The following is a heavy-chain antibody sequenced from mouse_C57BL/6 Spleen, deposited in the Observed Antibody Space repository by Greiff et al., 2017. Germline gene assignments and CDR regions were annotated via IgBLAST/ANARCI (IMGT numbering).Heavy chain of an antibody. CDR3: AKIYYGNYQNAMDY. V-gene: IGHV1-82*01. D-gene: IGHD2-1*01. CDR2: IYPGDGDT. Sequence: VKLMESGPELVKPGASVKISCKASGYAFSSSWMNWVKQRPGKGLEWIGRIYPGDGDTNYNGKFKGKATLTADKSSSTAYMQLSSLTSEDSAVYFCAKIYYGNYQNAMDYWGQGTSVTVSS. CDR1: GYAFSSSW. J-gene: IGHJ4*01.